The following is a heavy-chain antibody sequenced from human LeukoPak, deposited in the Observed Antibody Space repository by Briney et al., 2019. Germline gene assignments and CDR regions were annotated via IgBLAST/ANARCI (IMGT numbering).Heavy chain of an antibody. CDR2: IIPILGIA. J-gene: IGHJ2*01. CDR3: ARGGNYYDSSGYYYRTPPIYWYFDL. Sequence: GASVKVSCKASGGTFSSYTISWVRQAPGQGLEWMGRIIPILGIANYAQKFQGRVTITADKSTSTAYMELSSLRSEGTAVYYCARGGNYYDSSGYYYRTPPIYWYFDLWGRGTLVTVSS. CDR1: GGTFSSYT. D-gene: IGHD3-22*01. V-gene: IGHV1-69*02.